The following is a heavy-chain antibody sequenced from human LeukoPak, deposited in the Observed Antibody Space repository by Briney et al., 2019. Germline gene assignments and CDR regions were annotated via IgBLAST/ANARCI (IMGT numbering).Heavy chain of an antibody. CDR1: GFIFSSFA. V-gene: IGHV3-48*02. D-gene: IGHD6-13*01. Sequence: GGSLRLSCAASGFIFSSFAMNWVRQAPGKGLEWVSYISPTYDIYYSDSVRGRFTISRDNAKNSLYLQMNSLRDEDTAVYYCAKDAWSSSAGGNFDYWGQGTLVTVSS. J-gene: IGHJ4*02. CDR2: ISPTYDI. CDR3: AKDAWSSSAGGNFDY.